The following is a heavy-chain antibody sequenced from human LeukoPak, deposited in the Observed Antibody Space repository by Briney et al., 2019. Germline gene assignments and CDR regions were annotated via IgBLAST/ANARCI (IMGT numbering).Heavy chain of an antibody. V-gene: IGHV1-46*01. CDR1: GYTFTSYA. D-gene: IGHD2-15*01. CDR2: INPSGGST. J-gene: IGHJ4*02. CDR3: ARDFSSGGSCYIEFDY. Sequence: ASVKVSCKASGYTFTSYAMHCVRQAPGQGLEWMGIINPSGGSTSYAQKFQGRVTMTRDTSTSTVYMELSSLRSEDTAVYYCARDFSSGGSCYIEFDYWGQGTLVTVSS.